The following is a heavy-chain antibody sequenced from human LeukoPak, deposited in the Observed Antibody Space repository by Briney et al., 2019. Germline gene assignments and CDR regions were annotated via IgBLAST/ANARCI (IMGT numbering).Heavy chain of an antibody. Sequence: PGGSVRLSCAASGFTFSSHAMSWVRQAPGKGRGWVSAIVGIGGSTYYADSVTGLFTISRDNSKNTLYLQMNSLRAEDTAVYYCAKEERIDYSSSSGPLDYGGQGTLVTVSS. D-gene: IGHD6-6*01. V-gene: IGHV3-23*01. CDR2: IVGIGGST. CDR1: GFTFSSHA. CDR3: AKEERIDYSSSSGPLDY. J-gene: IGHJ4*02.